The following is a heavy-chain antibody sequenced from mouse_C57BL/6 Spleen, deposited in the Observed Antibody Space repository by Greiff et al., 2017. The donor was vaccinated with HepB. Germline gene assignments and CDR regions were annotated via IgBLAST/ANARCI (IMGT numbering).Heavy chain of an antibody. CDR1: GYSITSGYD. CDR2: ISYSGST. D-gene: IGHD1-1*01. CDR3: AREDYGSSYGYFDV. V-gene: IGHV3-1*01. Sequence: VKLVESGPGMVKPSQSLSLTCTVTGYSITSGYDWHWIRHFPGNKLEWMGYISYSGSTNYNPSLKSRISITHDTSKNHFFLKLNSVTTEDTATYYCAREDYGSSYGYFDVWGTGTTVTVSS. J-gene: IGHJ1*03.